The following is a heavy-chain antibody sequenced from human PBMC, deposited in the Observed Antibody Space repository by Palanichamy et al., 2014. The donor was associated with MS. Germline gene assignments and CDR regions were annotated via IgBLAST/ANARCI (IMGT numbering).Heavy chain of an antibody. V-gene: IGHV3-30-3*01. J-gene: IGHJ4*02. D-gene: IGHD3-16*01. Sequence: QVQLVESGGGVVQPGRSQRLSCAASGFTFSSYSMHWVRQAPGKGLEWVAVISYDITNKYYADSVKGRFTISRDNSKNTMYLQMNSLTTEDTAVYYCARDYGTSSCFDYWGQGTLVTVSS. CDR3: ARDYGTSSCFDY. CDR2: ISYDITNK. CDR1: GFTFSSYS.